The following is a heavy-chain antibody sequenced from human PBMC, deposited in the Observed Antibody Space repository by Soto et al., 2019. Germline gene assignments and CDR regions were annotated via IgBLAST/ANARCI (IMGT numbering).Heavy chain of an antibody. Sequence: ESGGGLVKPGGSPRLSCAASGFTFSAFSMNWVRQAPGKGLEWLSSINEDSTYIYYGDSLRGRSTISRDNAKDSLYLQIASPSAQEAGVEYCVRHFGPYFRSGYMDVWGDGATVIVS. CDR3: VRHFGPYFRSGYMDV. J-gene: IGHJ6*03. CDR1: GFTFSAFS. D-gene: IGHD3-3*01. CDR2: INEDSTYI. V-gene: IGHV3-21*01.